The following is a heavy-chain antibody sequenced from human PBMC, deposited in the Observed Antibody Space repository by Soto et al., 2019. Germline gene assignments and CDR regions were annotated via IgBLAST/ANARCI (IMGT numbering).Heavy chain of an antibody. D-gene: IGHD2-2*01. CDR2: ISAYTDNP. J-gene: IGHJ5*02. Sequence: QDQLVQSGGEVKKPGASVKVSCKASGYTFTNYGVTWVRQAPGQGLEWMGWISAYTDNPNYAQKFQGRVTMTIDTSTTTAYVDLRSLTSDDTAVYYCARVIPGAEAWFGPWGQGTLVTVSS. V-gene: IGHV1-18*01. CDR1: GYTFTNYG. CDR3: ARVIPGAEAWFGP.